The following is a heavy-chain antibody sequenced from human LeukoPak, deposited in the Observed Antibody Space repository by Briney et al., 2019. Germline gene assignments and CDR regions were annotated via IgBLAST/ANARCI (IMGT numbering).Heavy chain of an antibody. CDR1: GGSISKYY. J-gene: IGHJ4*02. V-gene: IGHV4-59*01. CDR3: ARLSRDGYIVDY. Sequence: RSETLSLTCPVSGGSISKYYWSWIRLPPGKGLEGIGYIYYSGSTNYNPSLKSRVTISVDTSKNQFSLKLSSVTAADTAVYYCARLSRDGYIVDYWGQGTLVTVSS. D-gene: IGHD5-24*01. CDR2: IYYSGST.